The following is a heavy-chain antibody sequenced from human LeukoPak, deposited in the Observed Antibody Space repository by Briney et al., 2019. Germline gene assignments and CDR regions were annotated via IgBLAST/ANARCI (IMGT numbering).Heavy chain of an antibody. D-gene: IGHD3-10*02. CDR3: AELGITMIGGV. J-gene: IGHJ6*04. CDR2: ISSSGSTI. V-gene: IGHV3-48*04. Sequence: GGSLRLSCTASGFTFSSYWMNWVRQAPGKGLEWVSYISSSGSTIYYADSVKGRFTISRDNAKNSLYLQMNSLRAEDTAVYYCAELGITMIGGVWGKGTTVTISS. CDR1: GFTFSSYW.